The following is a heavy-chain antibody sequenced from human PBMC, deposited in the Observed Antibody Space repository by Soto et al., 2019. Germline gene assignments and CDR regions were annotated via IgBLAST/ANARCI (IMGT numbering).Heavy chain of an antibody. CDR2: ISSSSSNI. D-gene: IGHD6-13*01. CDR3: ARSIAAHYYYYYGMDV. V-gene: IGHV3-21*01. Sequence: GGSLRLSCAASGFTFSSYSMNWVRQAPGKGLEWVSSISSSSSNIYYADSVKGRLTISKDNGKNSLYLQMNSLRAEDTAVYYCARSIAAHYYYYYGMDVWGQGTTVTVSS. CDR1: GFTFSSYS. J-gene: IGHJ6*02.